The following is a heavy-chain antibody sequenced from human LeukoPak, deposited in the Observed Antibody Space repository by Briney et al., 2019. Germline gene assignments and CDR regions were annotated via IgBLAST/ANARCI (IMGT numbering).Heavy chain of an antibody. CDR3: ARGAAVAGLDY. J-gene: IGHJ4*02. D-gene: IGHD6-19*01. CDR2: VHLDGRT. Sequence: SETLSLTCGVSGGSVSSTNWWTWIHQPPGKGLEWIGEVHLDGRTNFNPSLKSRLTMSVDLSENHVSLKLTSVTAADTAVYYCARGAAVAGLDYWGQGTLVTVSS. CDR1: GGSVSSTNW. V-gene: IGHV4-4*02.